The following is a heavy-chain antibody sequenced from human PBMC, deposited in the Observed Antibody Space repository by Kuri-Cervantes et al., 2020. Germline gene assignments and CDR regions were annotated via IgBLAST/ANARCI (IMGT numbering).Heavy chain of an antibody. V-gene: IGHV4-59*01. CDR3: ARGFSYGGWDH. CDR1: GGSFSSYY. D-gene: IGHD6-19*01. Sequence: GSLRPSCAVYGGSFSSYYWSWIRQPPGKGLEWIGYIYYSGSTNYNPSLKSRVTISVDTSKNQFSLKLSSVTAADTAVYYCARGFSYGGWDHWGQGTLVTVSS. J-gene: IGHJ4*02. CDR2: IYYSGST.